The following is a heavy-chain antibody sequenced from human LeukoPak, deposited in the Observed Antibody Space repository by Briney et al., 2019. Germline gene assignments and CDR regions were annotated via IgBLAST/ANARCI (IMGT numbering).Heavy chain of an antibody. CDR3: AKSTGYYYDSNDYYYAY. D-gene: IGHD3-22*01. Sequence: PGGPLSLSCEAPGLPFSPYTITGVRQPQGKGWDWVSAISGRSENTYYADSVKGRFTISRDNSRNTLYLQMNSLRAEDTAVYYCAKSTGYYYDSNDYYYAYWGQGTLVTVSS. CDR1: GLPFSPYT. V-gene: IGHV3-23*01. CDR2: ISGRSENT. J-gene: IGHJ4*02.